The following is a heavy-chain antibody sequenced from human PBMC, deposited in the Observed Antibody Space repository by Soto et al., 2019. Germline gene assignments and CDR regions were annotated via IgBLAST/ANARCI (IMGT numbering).Heavy chain of an antibody. CDR3: ARDGYYDILTGYYKWDDAFDI. CDR1: GGSISSGDYY. Sequence: SETLSLTCTVSGGSISSGDYYWSWIRQPPGKGLEWIGYIYYSGSTYYNPSLKSRVTISVDTSKNQFSLKLSSVTAADTAVYYCARDGYYDILTGYYKWDDAFDIWGQGTMVTVSS. CDR2: IYYSGST. V-gene: IGHV4-30-4*01. D-gene: IGHD3-9*01. J-gene: IGHJ3*02.